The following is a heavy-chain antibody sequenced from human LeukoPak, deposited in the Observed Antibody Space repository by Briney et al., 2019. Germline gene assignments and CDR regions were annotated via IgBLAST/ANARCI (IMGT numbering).Heavy chain of an antibody. V-gene: IGHV4-39*01. J-gene: IGHJ5*02. Sequence: SETRSLTCTVSGDSINSRSYYWGWIRQPPGKGLEWIGSIYYSGSTYCNPSLKSRVTISVDTSKNQFSLKLSSVTAADTAVYYCASQSPSLLWFGELLNWFDPWGQGTLVTVSS. CDR2: IYYSGST. CDR3: ASQSPSLLWFGELLNWFDP. CDR1: GDSINSRSYY. D-gene: IGHD3-10*01.